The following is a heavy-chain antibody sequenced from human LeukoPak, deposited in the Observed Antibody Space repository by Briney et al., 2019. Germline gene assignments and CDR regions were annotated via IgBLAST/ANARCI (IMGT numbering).Heavy chain of an antibody. CDR1: GFTFSDYY. CDR2: ISGSGGST. CDR3: ANPERSLY. V-gene: IGHV3-23*01. Sequence: GGSLRLSCAASGFTFSDYYMTWIRQAPGKGLEWVSAISGSGGSTYYADSVKGRFTISRDNSKNTLYLQMNSLRAEDTAVYYCANPERSLYWDQGTLVTVSS. J-gene: IGHJ4*02.